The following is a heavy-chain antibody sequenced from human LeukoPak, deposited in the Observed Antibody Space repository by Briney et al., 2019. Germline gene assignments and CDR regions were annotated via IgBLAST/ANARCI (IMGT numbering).Heavy chain of an antibody. D-gene: IGHD6-13*01. CDR3: ARLDRRISWYSFDS. J-gene: IGHJ4*02. Sequence: SETLSLTCTVSGDSIISGSYYWTWIRQPAGKTLEWIGRIYTSGSTNYNPSVESRATISIDTADNQFSVKLTSVTAADTAVYYCARLDRRISWYSFDSWGQGTLVTVSS. V-gene: IGHV4-61*02. CDR2: IYTSGST. CDR1: GDSIISGSYY.